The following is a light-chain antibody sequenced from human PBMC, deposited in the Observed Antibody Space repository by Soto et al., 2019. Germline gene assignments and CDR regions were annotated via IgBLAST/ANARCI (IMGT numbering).Light chain of an antibody. Sequence: QSALTQPASVSGSPGQSITISCTGTSSDVGGYNYVSWYQQHPGKAPKLIIYEVSNRHSGVSNRFSGSKSGNTASLTISGLQAEDEADYYCNSCRTNYTWLFGGGTKLTVL. J-gene: IGLJ3*02. CDR1: SSDVGGYNY. V-gene: IGLV2-14*01. CDR2: EVS. CDR3: NSCRTNYTWL.